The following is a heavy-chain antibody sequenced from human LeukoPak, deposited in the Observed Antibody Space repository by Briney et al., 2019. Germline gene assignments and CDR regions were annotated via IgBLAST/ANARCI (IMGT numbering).Heavy chain of an antibody. J-gene: IGHJ4*02. CDR3: ARSPSFNDYGGNPIDY. CDR1: GYTFTSYD. CDR2: MNPNSGNT. Sequence: GASVKVSCKASGYTFTSYDINWVRQATGQGLEWMGWMNPNSGNTGYAQKFQGRVTMTRNTSISTAYMELSSLRSEDTAVYYCARSPSFNDYGGNPIDYWGQGTLVTVSS. D-gene: IGHD4-23*01. V-gene: IGHV1-8*01.